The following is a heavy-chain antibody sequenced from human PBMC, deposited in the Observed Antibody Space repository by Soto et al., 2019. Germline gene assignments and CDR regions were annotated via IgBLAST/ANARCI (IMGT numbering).Heavy chain of an antibody. V-gene: IGHV3-30*18. J-gene: IGHJ5*02. CDR2: ISHDGKNK. CDR3: AKDRPVKARSGSLSS. CDR1: GLIFSNYG. D-gene: IGHD1-26*01. Sequence: GGSLRLSCAASGLIFSNYGMHWVRQAPGKGLEWVALISHDGKNKYYADSVQGRFTISRDNSKNTLYLQMNSLRGDDTAVYYCAKDRPVKARSGSLSSWGQGTLVTVSS.